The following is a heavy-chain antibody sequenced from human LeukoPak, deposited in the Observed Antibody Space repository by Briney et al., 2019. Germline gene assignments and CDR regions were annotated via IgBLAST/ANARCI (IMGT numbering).Heavy chain of an antibody. V-gene: IGHV3-7*03. CDR3: ARDLREGIANWFDP. CDR1: GFTFSSYW. D-gene: IGHD6-13*01. CDR2: IKQDGSEK. Sequence: GGSLRLSCAASGFTFSSYWMSWVRQAPGKGLEWVANIKQDGSEKYYVDSVKGRFTISRDNAKNSLYLQMNSLRAEDTAVYYCARDLREGIANWFDPWGQGTLVTVSS. J-gene: IGHJ5*02.